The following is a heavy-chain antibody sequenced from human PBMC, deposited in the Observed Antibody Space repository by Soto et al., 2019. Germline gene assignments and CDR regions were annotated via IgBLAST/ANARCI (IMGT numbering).Heavy chain of an antibody. CDR3: ARGDLVVATGTPHNWFDP. V-gene: IGHV4-30-2*01. CDR1: GGSISSGGYS. CDR2: IYHSGST. Sequence: SETLSLTCAVSGGSISSGGYSWSWIRQPPGKGLEWIGYIYHSGSTYYNPSLKSRVTISVDRSKNQFSLKLSSVNAADTAVYYCARGDLVVATGTPHNWFDPWGQGTLVTVS. D-gene: IGHD2-21*02. J-gene: IGHJ5*02.